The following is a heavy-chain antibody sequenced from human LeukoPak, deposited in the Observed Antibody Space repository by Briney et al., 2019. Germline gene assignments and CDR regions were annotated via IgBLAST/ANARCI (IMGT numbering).Heavy chain of an antibody. D-gene: IGHD6-19*01. Sequence: SETLSLTCAVYGGSFSGYYWSWIRQPPGKGLEWIGEINHSGSTNYNPSLKSRVTISVDTSKNQFSLKLSSVTAADTAVYYCARARSGWSFDYWGQGTLVTVSS. V-gene: IGHV4-34*01. CDR3: ARARSGWSFDY. CDR1: GGSFSGYY. CDR2: INHSGST. J-gene: IGHJ4*02.